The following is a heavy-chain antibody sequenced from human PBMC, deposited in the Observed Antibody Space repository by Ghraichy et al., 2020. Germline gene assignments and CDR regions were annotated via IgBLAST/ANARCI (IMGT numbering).Heavy chain of an antibody. V-gene: IGHV1-69*13. J-gene: IGHJ5*02. D-gene: IGHD3-3*01. CDR3: ARDKNPVLRFLGLGWFDP. CDR2: IIPIFGTA. CDR1: GGTFSSYA. Sequence: SVKVSFKASGGTFSSYAISWVRQAPGQGLEWMGGIIPIFGTANYAQKFQGRVTITADESTSTAYMELSSLRSEDTAVYYCARDKNPVLRFLGLGWFDPWGQGTLVTVSS.